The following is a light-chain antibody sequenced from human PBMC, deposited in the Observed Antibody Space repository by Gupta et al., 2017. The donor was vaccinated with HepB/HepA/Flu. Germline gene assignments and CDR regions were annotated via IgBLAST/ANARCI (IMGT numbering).Light chain of an antibody. V-gene: IGLV2-14*03. J-gene: IGLJ1*01. CDR2: DVS. Sequence: QSALTQPASVSGSPGQSITISCTGTSSDVGGYNYVSWYQQHPGKARKLMIYDVSNRSSGVSNRFSGSKSGNTASLTISGLQAEDVADYYCSSYTSSSTLYVFGTGTKVTVL. CDR3: SSYTSSSTLYV. CDR1: SSDVGGYNY.